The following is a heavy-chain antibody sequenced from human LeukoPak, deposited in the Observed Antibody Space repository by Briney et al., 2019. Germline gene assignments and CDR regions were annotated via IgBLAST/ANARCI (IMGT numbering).Heavy chain of an antibody. D-gene: IGHD2-2*01. CDR1: GGTFTSYA. CDR2: IIPILGIA. J-gene: IGHJ6*02. V-gene: IGHV1-69*04. CDR3: ASSGREYCSSTSCYSSDYYYYGMDV. Sequence: ASVNVSCTASGGTFTSYAISWVRQAPGQGLEWMGRIIPILGIANYAQKFQGRVTITADKSTSTAYMELSSLRSEDTAVYYCASSGREYCSSTSCYSSDYYYYGMDVWGQGTTVTVSS.